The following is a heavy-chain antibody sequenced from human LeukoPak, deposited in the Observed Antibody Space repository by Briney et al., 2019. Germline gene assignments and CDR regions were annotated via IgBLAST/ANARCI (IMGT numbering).Heavy chain of an antibody. CDR1: GFMFHDYA. J-gene: IGHJ4*02. CDR2: ISGDGGST. V-gene: IGHV3-43*02. CDR3: ARESESSGWYDY. D-gene: IGHD6-19*01. Sequence: SGGCLRLSCAAPGFMFHDYAIHWVRQAPGKGLEWVSLISGDGGSTFYADSVKGRFTISRDNSKNSLYLQMNSLRSDDTALYYCARESESSGWYDYWGQGTLVTVSS.